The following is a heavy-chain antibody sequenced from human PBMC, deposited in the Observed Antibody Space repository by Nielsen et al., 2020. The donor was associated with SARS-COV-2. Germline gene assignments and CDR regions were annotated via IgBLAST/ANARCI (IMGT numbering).Heavy chain of an antibody. Sequence: SLKISCAASGFTFDDYAMHWVRQAPGKGLEWVSGISWNSGSIGYADSVKGRFTISRDNAKNSLYLQMNSLRAEDTALYYCAKDPTKYSGYDLDYWGQGTLVTVSS. V-gene: IGHV3-9*01. D-gene: IGHD5-12*01. CDR1: GFTFDDYA. J-gene: IGHJ4*02. CDR2: ISWNSGSI. CDR3: AKDPTKYSGYDLDY.